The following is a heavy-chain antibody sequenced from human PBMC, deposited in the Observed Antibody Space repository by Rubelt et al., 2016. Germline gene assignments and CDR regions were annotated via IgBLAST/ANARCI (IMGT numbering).Heavy chain of an antibody. V-gene: IGHV3-74*01. J-gene: IGHJ4*02. CDR3: AKDGRVESSGYGLPDYFDY. CDR2: INPEGTHS. CDR1: GFSFSDNW. Sequence: EVQLLESGGDLVQPGGSLRLSCAASGFSFSDNWMHWVRQAPGKGLEWVSRINPEGTHSGYAGSVEGRFTISRDTSKNTLSLQMNSLRAEDTAVYYCAKDGRVESSGYGLPDYFDYWGQGTLVTVSS. D-gene: IGHD6-19*01.